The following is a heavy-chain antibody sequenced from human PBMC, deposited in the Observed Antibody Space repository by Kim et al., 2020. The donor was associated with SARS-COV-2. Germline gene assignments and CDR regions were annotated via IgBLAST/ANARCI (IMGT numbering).Heavy chain of an antibody. CDR2: ISGSGGST. CDR3: AKDLAAVAGWRTPAAEYFQH. Sequence: GGSLRLSCAASGFTFSSYAMSWVRQAPGKGLEWVSAISGSGGSTYYADSVKGRFTISRDNSKNTLYLQMNSLRAEDTAVYYCAKDLAAVAGWRTPAAEYFQHWGQGTLVTVSS. D-gene: IGHD6-19*01. CDR1: GFTFSSYA. J-gene: IGHJ1*01. V-gene: IGHV3-23*01.